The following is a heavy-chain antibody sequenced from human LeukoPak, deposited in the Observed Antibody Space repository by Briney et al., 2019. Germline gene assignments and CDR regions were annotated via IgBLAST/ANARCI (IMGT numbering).Heavy chain of an antibody. V-gene: IGHV4-30-4*07. Sequence: SETLSLTCAVSGGSISSGGYSWSWIRQPPGKGLEWIGYIYYSGSTYYNPSLKSRVTISVDTSKNQFSLKLSSVTAADTAVYYCARHRRTYYYGSGNWFDPWGQGALVTVSS. CDR2: IYYSGST. CDR3: ARHRRTYYYGSGNWFDP. D-gene: IGHD3-10*01. J-gene: IGHJ5*02. CDR1: GGSISSGGYS.